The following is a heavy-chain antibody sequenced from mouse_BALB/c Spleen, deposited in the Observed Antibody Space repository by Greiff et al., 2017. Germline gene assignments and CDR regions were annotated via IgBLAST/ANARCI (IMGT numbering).Heavy chain of an antibody. CDR3: TTAFAY. J-gene: IGHJ3*01. Sequence: SGAELVRPGASVTLSCKASGYTFTDYEMHWVKQTPVHGLEWIGAIDPETGGTAYNQKFKGKATLTADKSSSTAYMELRSLTSEDSAVYYCTTAFAYWGQGTLVTVSA. CDR2: IDPETGGT. V-gene: IGHV1-15*01. CDR1: GYTFTDYE.